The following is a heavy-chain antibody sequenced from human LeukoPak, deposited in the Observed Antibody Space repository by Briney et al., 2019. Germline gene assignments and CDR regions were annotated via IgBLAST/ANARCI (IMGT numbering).Heavy chain of an antibody. CDR3: ARAPTPYYYDSRGYYWYYYYYYMDV. CDR1: GGSISSYY. V-gene: IGHV4-59*01. D-gene: IGHD3-22*01. Sequence: SETLSLTCTVSGGSISSYYWSWIRQPPGKGLEWIGYIYYSGSTNYNPSLKSRVTVSVDTSKNQFSLKLSSVTAADTAVYYCARAPTPYYYDSRGYYWYYYYYYMDVWGKGTTVTISS. CDR2: IYYSGST. J-gene: IGHJ6*03.